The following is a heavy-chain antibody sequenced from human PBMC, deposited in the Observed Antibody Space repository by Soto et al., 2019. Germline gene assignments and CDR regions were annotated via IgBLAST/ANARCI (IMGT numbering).Heavy chain of an antibody. Sequence: SQTLSLTCAISGDSVSSKSAAWHWIRQSPSRGLEWLGRTYYRSKWSSNYAVSVKSRITINPDTSKNQFSLQLRSVTPDDTAMYSCQSNGDYLLDYWGQGTLVTVSS. CDR3: QSNGDYLLDY. V-gene: IGHV6-1*01. CDR2: TYYRSKWSS. CDR1: GDSVSSKSAA. J-gene: IGHJ4*02. D-gene: IGHD2-15*01.